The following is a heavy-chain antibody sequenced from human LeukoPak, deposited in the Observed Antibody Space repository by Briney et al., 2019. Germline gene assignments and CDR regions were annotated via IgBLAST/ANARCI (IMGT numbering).Heavy chain of an antibody. CDR2: INPNSGGT. V-gene: IGHV1-2*02. CDR3: ARVPYYYDSSGYFAGVGYMDV. Sequence: ASVKVSCKASGYTFTGYYMHWVRQAPGQGLEWMGWINPNSGGTNYAQKFRGRVTMTRDTSISTAYMELSRLRSDDTAAYYCARVPYYYDSSGYFAGVGYMDVWGKGTTVTVSS. D-gene: IGHD3-22*01. J-gene: IGHJ6*03. CDR1: GYTFTGYY.